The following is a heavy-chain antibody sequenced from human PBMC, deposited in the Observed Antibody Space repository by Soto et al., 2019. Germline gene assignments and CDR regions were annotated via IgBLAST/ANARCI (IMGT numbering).Heavy chain of an antibody. CDR2: IYYSGST. J-gene: IGHJ4*02. CDR3: ARVGITGTQGVIKIDY. V-gene: IGHV4-30-4*01. Sequence: PSETLSLTCTVSGCSICSGDYDWSWIRQPPGKGLEWIGYIYYSGSTYYNPSLKSRVTISVDTSKNQFSLKLSSVTAADTAVYYCARVGITGTQGVIKIDYWGQGTLVTVSS. CDR1: GCSICSGDYD. D-gene: IGHD1-7*01.